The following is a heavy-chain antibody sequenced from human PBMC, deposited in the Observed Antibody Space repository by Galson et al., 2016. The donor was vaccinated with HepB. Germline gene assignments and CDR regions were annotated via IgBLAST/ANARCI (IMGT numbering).Heavy chain of an antibody. CDR3: AKASGYSNTWMNY. V-gene: IGHV3-23*01. J-gene: IGHJ4*02. Sequence: SLRLSCAGSGFIFSNYVMAWVRQAPGKGLEWVSVTSDSGHATYYADSVEGRFTISRDNSKNTLFLQMNSLRAEDTAVYYCAKASGYSNTWMNYWGQGTRVTVSS. D-gene: IGHD6-13*01. CDR2: TSDSGHAT. CDR1: GFIFSNYV.